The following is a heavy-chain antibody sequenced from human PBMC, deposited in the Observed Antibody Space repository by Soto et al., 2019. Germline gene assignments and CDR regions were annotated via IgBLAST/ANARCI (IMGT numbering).Heavy chain of an antibody. D-gene: IGHD6-19*01. CDR1: GGSISNSSYL. J-gene: IGHJ4*02. V-gene: IGHV4-39*01. Sequence: SETLSLTCTVSGGSISNSSYLWGWIRRPPGKGLQWIGSVSYSGSTYYNPSLKSRVTISVDTSKTQSSLRLSSVTAADTAVYYCSRIAVSGPITSFDYWGQGALVTVSS. CDR3: SRIAVSGPITSFDY. CDR2: VSYSGST.